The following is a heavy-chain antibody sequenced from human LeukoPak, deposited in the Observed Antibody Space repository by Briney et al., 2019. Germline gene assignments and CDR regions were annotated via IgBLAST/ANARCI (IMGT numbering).Heavy chain of an antibody. CDR1: GGSISSHH. D-gene: IGHD2/OR15-2a*01. J-gene: IGHJ6*02. CDR3: ARLFYDGWGGLDV. V-gene: IGHV4-59*08. CDR2: LYYSGST. Sequence: SETLSLTCTVSGGSISSHHWSWIRQPPGKGLEWIGSLYYSGSTYYNPSLKSRVTISVDMSKNQFSLKVTSVTASDTAVYYCARLFYDGWGGLDVWGQGTTVTVSS.